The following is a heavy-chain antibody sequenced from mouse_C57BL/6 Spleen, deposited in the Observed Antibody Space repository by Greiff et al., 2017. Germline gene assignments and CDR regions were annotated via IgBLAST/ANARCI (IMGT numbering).Heavy chain of an antibody. Sequence: QVQLQQSGAELVKPGASVKMSCKASGYTFTSYWITWVKQRPGQGLEWIGDIYPGSGSTNYNEKFKSKATLTVDNSSSTAYMQLSSLTSEDSAVYYCAREEDSSGYGDYWGQGTTLTVSS. J-gene: IGHJ2*01. D-gene: IGHD3-2*02. CDR3: AREEDSSGYGDY. CDR1: GYTFTSYW. CDR2: IYPGSGST. V-gene: IGHV1-55*01.